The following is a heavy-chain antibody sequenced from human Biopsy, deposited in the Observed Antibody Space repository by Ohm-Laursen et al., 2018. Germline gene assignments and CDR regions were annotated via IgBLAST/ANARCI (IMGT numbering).Heavy chain of an antibody. CDR3: ARDYDTSGYYYVS. Sequence: GTLSLTCTVSGGSISSGGSYWGWIRQPPGKGLEWIGSIFYRGSTHYKPPLKSRVNISVDTSKNQFSLKLNSVTAADTAVYYCARDYDTSGYYYVSWGQGTLVTVSS. V-gene: IGHV4-39*01. D-gene: IGHD3-22*01. CDR2: IFYRGST. CDR1: GGSISSGGSY. J-gene: IGHJ5*02.